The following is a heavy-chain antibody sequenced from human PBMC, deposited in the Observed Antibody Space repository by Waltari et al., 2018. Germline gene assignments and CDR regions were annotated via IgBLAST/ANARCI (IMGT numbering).Heavy chain of an antibody. CDR1: GASITSNRHY. J-gene: IGHJ3*01. D-gene: IGHD5-12*01. CDR2: MSYSGAT. V-gene: IGHV4-39*01. Sequence: QLQLQESGPGLVKPSETLSLTCSVSGASITSNRHYWGWIRQPPGQGLEWIGTMSYSGATYSSPSLKSRLTVSRDTSRNQLSLILVSVTAADTAVYYCATYIGASVGTAAFDVWGQGTMVSVSS. CDR3: ATYIGASVGTAAFDV.